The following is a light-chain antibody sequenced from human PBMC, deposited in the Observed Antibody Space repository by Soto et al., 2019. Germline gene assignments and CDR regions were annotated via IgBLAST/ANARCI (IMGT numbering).Light chain of an antibody. J-gene: IGKJ4*01. CDR1: QSIVTY. Sequence: IPMTKSASSLSASVGDRVTISCRASQSIVTYLHWYQQKAGEAPKLLIYGASILQHGVSSRFIGRGSETDFTLIITNLQPEDFATYYCQRSYRTPLTFGGGTKVA. CDR2: GAS. CDR3: QRSYRTPLT. V-gene: IGKV1-39*01.